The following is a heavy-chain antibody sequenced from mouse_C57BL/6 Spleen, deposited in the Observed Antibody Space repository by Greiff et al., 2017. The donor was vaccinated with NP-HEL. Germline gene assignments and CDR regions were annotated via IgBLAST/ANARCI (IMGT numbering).Heavy chain of an antibody. D-gene: IGHD1-1*01. CDR2: IDPSDSYT. V-gene: IGHV1-69*01. CDR3: ARGPPITTVVAPYAMDY. CDR1: GYTFTSYW. J-gene: IGHJ4*01. Sequence: QVQLQQPGAELVMPGASVKLSCKASGYTFTSYWMHWVKQRPGQGLEWIGEIDPSDSYTNYNQKFKGKSTLTVDKSSSTAYLQLSSLTSEDSAVYYCARGPPITTVVAPYAMDYWGQGTSVTVSS.